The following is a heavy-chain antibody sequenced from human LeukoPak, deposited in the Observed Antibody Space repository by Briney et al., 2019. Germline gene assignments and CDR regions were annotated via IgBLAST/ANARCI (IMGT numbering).Heavy chain of an antibody. CDR1: GFTFSSYT. D-gene: IGHD5-24*01. CDR2: ISSSSSYI. J-gene: IGHJ4*02. Sequence: PGGSLRLSCAASGFTFSSYTMNWVRQAPGKGLEWVSSISSSSSYIYYADSVKGRFTISGDNAKNSLFLQMNSLRAEDTAVYYCARGQGLQLKSGSDYWGQGTLVTVSS. V-gene: IGHV3-21*01. CDR3: ARGQGLQLKSGSDY.